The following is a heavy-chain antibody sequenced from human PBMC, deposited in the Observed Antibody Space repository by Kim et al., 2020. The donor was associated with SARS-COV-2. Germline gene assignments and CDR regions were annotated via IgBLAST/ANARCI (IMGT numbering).Heavy chain of an antibody. CDR1: GFTFSSYG. Sequence: GGSLRLSCAASGFTFSSYGMHWVRQAPGKGLEWVAVISYDGSNKYYADSVKGRFTISRDNSKNTLYLQMNSLRAEDTAVYYCAKDLTLQGYTSAFDIWGQGTMVTVSS. CDR3: AKDLTLQGYTSAFDI. V-gene: IGHV3-30*18. CDR2: ISYDGSNK. J-gene: IGHJ3*02. D-gene: IGHD5-18*01.